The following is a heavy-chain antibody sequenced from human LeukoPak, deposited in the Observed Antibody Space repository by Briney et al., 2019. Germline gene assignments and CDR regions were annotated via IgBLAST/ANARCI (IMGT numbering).Heavy chain of an antibody. CDR2: INHSGST. CDR3: ARASWYGGYFDY. D-gene: IGHD6-13*01. Sequence: PSETLSLTCAVYGGSFSGYYWSWIRQPPGKGLEWIGEINHSGSTNYNPSLKSRVTISVDTSKNQFSLKLSSVTAADTAVYYCARASWYGGYFDYCGQGTLVTVSS. CDR1: GGSFSGYY. V-gene: IGHV4-34*01. J-gene: IGHJ4*02.